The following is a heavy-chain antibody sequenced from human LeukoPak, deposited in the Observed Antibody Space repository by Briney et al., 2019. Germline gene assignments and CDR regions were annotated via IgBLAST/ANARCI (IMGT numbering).Heavy chain of an antibody. V-gene: IGHV1-2*02. CDR2: INPNSGGT. CDR1: GYTFTGYY. Sequence: ASVKVSCKASGYTFTGYYMHWVRQAPGQGLEWMGWINPNSGGTNYAQKFQGRVTMTRDTSISTAYMELSRLRSDDTALYYCARDTTYYYDSSGYLYDASDIWGQGTMVTVSS. J-gene: IGHJ3*02. CDR3: ARDTTYYYDSSGYLYDASDI. D-gene: IGHD3-22*01.